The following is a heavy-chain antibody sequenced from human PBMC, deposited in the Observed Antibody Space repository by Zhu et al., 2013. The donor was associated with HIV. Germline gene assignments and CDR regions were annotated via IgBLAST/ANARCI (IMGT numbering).Heavy chain of an antibody. CDR2: INPRSGGT. CDR1: GYTFTSFY. Sequence: QERLAQSGAKLTRPGTSVKMSCKASGYTFTSFYVHWVRQAPGQALEWLGEINPRSGGTNYPQKFQGRVVVTSDTSTNTVYLELKGLTSDDTAIYYCSRSTSVHTLWYLLLVYYYY. V-gene: IGHV1-2*02. D-gene: IGHD2-15*01. CDR3: SRSTSVHTLWYLLLVYYYY. J-gene: IGHJ6*01.